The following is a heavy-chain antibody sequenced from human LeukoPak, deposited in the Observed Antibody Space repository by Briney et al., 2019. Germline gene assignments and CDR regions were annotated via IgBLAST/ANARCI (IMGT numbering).Heavy chain of an antibody. V-gene: IGHV3-23*01. D-gene: IGHD1-1*01. Sequence: GGSLRLSCTASGYSFNRYGMSWVRQAPGKGLEWVSAVSGGGDTTYYADSVKGRFTISRDNSKNTLYLHMNSLRAEDTAVYYCAKVQLVTRYADFDYWGQGTLVTVSS. CDR1: GYSFNRYG. J-gene: IGHJ4*02. CDR3: AKVQLVTRYADFDY. CDR2: VSGGGDTT.